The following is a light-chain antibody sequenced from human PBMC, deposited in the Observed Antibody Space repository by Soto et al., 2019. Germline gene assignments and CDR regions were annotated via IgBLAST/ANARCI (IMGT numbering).Light chain of an antibody. Sequence: DIQMTQSPSTLSASVGDRVTITCRASQSISSWLAWYQQKPGKAPKLLIYKAASLESGAPSRFSGSGYGTDVTLAHSSMQLDDSETYYCQQYKDNWTFGQGTEVEIK. CDR3: QQYKDNWT. V-gene: IGKV1-5*03. J-gene: IGKJ1*01. CDR2: KAA. CDR1: QSISSW.